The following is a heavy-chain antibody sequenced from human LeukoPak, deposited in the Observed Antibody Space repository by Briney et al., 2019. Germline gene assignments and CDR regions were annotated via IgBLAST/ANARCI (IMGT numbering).Heavy chain of an antibody. V-gene: IGHV4-4*02. D-gene: IGHD3-16*01. CDR1: GGSISSSNW. Sequence: PSETLSLTCAVSGGSISSSNWWSWVRQPPGKGLEWIGEIYHSGSTNYNPSLKSRVTISVDTSKNQFSLKLSSVTAADTAVYYCARGGLRLRSTPKGQPYFDYWGQGTLVTVSS. J-gene: IGHJ4*02. CDR2: IYHSGST. CDR3: ARGGLRLRSTPKGQPYFDY.